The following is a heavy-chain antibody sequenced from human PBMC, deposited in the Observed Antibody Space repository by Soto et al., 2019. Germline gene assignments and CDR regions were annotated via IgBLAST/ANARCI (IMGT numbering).Heavy chain of an antibody. J-gene: IGHJ4*02. V-gene: IGHV3-48*01. Sequence: GGSLRLSCAASGFTFSSYSMNWVRQAPGKGLEWVSYISSSSNTIYYADSVKGRFTISRDNAKNSLYLQMNSLRAEDTAVYYCAKDLKASCPSSNWQYYFYYWGQGTLVTVSS. CDR2: ISSSSNTI. CDR3: AKDLKASCPSSNWQYYFYY. D-gene: IGHD6-13*01. CDR1: GFTFSSYS.